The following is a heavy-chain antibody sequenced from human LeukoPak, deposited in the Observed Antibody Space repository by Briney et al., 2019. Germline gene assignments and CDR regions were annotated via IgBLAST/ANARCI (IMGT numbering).Heavy chain of an antibody. CDR1: GGSISSYY. CDR2: IYTSGST. Sequence: SGTLSLTCTVSGGSISSYYWSWIRQPAGKGLEWIGRIYTSGSTNYNPSLKSRVTMSVDTSKNQFSLKLSSVTAADTAVYYCARDRDPYDAFDIWGQGTMVTVSS. D-gene: IGHD5-24*01. J-gene: IGHJ3*02. V-gene: IGHV4-4*07. CDR3: ARDRDPYDAFDI.